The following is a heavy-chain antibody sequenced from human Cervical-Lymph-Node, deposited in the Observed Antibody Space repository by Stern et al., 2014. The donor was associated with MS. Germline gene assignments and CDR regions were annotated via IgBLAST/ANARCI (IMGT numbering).Heavy chain of an antibody. CDR3: VAVYYCDSGLNCDDPAYDS. J-gene: IGHJ4*02. V-gene: IGHV1-69*12. CDR1: AGTLSTYA. Sequence: QDQLVQSGAEMKRPGSSVKVSCKASAGTLSTYAVTWVRQAPGQGLEWMGGIIPLFPTTRYAQQIPGRVTHHADEFRTTAYMELSGLRSEDTAVYYCVAVYYCDSGLNCDDPAYDSWGQGTLVTVSS. D-gene: IGHD3-22*01. CDR2: IIPLFPTT.